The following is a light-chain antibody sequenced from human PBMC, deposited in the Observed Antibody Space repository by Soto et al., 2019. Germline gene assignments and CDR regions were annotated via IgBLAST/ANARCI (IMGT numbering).Light chain of an antibody. CDR3: QQYNNWPLT. J-gene: IGKJ5*01. CDR2: GAS. Sequence: EIVMTQSPATLSVSPGATATLSRRASLSVSSNLAWYQHKPGQAPRLLIYGASTRATGLPVRFSGSGSGTEFTLTISSLQSEDFAVYYCQQYNNWPLTFGQGTRLEIK. V-gene: IGKV3-15*01. CDR1: LSVSSN.